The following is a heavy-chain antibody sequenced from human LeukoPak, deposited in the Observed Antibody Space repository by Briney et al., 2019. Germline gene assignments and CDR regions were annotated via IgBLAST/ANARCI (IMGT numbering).Heavy chain of an antibody. CDR3: ARGREYYDSSGYYSQNWFDP. CDR2: INHGGST. D-gene: IGHD3-22*01. CDR1: GGSFSGYY. Sequence: SETLSLTCAVYGGSFSGYYWSWIRQPPGKGLEWLGEINHGGSTNYNPSLRSRVTISIDTSKNQFSLKLSSVTAADTAVYYCARGREYYDSSGYYSQNWFDPWGPGTLVTVSS. J-gene: IGHJ5*02. V-gene: IGHV4-34*01.